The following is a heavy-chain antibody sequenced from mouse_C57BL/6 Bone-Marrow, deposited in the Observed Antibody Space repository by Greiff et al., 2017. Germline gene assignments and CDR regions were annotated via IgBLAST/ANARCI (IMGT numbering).Heavy chain of an antibody. V-gene: IGHV1-69*01. J-gene: IGHJ2*01. D-gene: IGHD1-1*01. CDR3: ARRDGAYYRSRYYFDY. CDR1: GYTFTSYW. CDR2: IDPSDSYT. Sequence: VQLQQPGAELVMPGASVKLSCKASGYTFTSYWMHWVKQRPGQGLEWIGEIDPSDSYTNYNQKFKGKSTLTVDKSSSTAYMQLSSLTSEDSAVYYCARRDGAYYRSRYYFDYWGQGTTLTVSS.